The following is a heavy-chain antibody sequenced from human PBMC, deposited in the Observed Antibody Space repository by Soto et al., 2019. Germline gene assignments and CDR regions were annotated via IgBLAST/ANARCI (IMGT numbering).Heavy chain of an antibody. CDR2: IIPILGIA. CDR3: ARDQGIAAAGTVYSMDV. Sequence: QVQLVQSGAEVKKPGSSVKVSCKASGGTFSSYTISWVRQAPGQGLEWMGRIIPILGIANYAQKFQGRVTITADKSTNKAYTELSSVRSEYTAVYYCARDQGIAAAGTVYSMDVWGKATKVTVSS. V-gene: IGHV1-69*08. D-gene: IGHD6-13*01. CDR1: GGTFSSYT. J-gene: IGHJ6*04.